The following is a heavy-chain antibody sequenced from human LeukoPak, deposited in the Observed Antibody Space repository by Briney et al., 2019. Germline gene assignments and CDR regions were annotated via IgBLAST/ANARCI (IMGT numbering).Heavy chain of an antibody. V-gene: IGHV3-48*03. D-gene: IGHD1-26*01. Sequence: PGGSLRLSCAASGFTFSSYEMNWVRQAPGKGLEWVSYISSSGSTIYYADSVKGRFTISRDNAKNSLYLQMNSLRAEDTAVYYCAREGRGPYFDYWGQGTLVTVSS. J-gene: IGHJ4*02. CDR1: GFTFSSYE. CDR2: ISSSGSTI. CDR3: AREGRGPYFDY.